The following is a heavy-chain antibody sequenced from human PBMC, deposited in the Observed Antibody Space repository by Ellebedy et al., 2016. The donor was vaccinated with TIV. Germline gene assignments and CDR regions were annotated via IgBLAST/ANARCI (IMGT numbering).Heavy chain of an antibody. J-gene: IGHJ5*02. CDR1: GYTFTTYA. CDR3: ARLSRVYDSSGYNWFDP. V-gene: IGHV1-3*01. CDR2: INAGNGNI. Sequence: AASVKVSCKASGYTFTTYAMHWARQAPGQRLEWMGWINAGNGNIKYSQKFQGRVTITRDTSASTAYMELSSLRSEDTAVYYCARLSRVYDSSGYNWFDPWGQGTLVTVSS. D-gene: IGHD3-22*01.